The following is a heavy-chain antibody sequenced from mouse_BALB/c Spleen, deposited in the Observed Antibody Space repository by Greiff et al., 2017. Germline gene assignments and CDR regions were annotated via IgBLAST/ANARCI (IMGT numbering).Heavy chain of an antibody. D-gene: IGHD1-1*01. V-gene: IGHV4-1*02. CDR2: INPDSSTI. CDR3: ARGYYYGSSYDYAMDY. Sequence: EVKLMESGGGLVQPGGSLKLSCAASGFDFSRYWMSWVRQAPGKGLEWIGEINPDSSTINYTPSLKDKFIISRDNAKNTLYLQMSKVRSEDTALYYCARGYYYGSSYDYAMDYWGQGTSVTVSS. CDR1: GFDFSRYW. J-gene: IGHJ4*01.